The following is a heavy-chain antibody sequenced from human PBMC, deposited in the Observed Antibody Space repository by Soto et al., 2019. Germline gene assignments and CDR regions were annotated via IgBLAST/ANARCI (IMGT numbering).Heavy chain of an antibody. J-gene: IGHJ4*02. D-gene: IGHD3-22*01. Sequence: QVQLVQSGAEVKKPGASVKVSCKASGYTFTNYAMHWVRQAPGQRLEWMGWINAGNGNTKYSQQFQGRVTLTRDTSASTSYMELSSLRAEDTVLYYCESSSGYYYLEYWGQGTLVTVSS. CDR2: INAGNGNT. V-gene: IGHV1-3*01. CDR1: GYTFTNYA. CDR3: ESSSGYYYLEY.